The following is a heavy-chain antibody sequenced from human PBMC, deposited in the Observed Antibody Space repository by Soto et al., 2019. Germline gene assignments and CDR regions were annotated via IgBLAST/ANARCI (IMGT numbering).Heavy chain of an antibody. CDR3: ARENDSSGYYPNDAFDI. CDR1: GGSVSSYY. J-gene: IGHJ3*02. Sequence: SETLSLTCTVSGGSVSSYYWSWVRQPAGKGLEWIGRLYNSGNTNYNPSLESRVTMSVDTSKNQFSLKLSSVTAADTAVYYCARENDSSGYYPNDAFDIWGQGTMVTVSS. V-gene: IGHV4-4*07. D-gene: IGHD3-22*01. CDR2: LYNSGNT.